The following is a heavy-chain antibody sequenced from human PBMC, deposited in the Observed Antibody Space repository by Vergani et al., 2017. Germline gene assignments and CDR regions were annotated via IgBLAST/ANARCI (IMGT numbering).Heavy chain of an antibody. J-gene: IGHJ4*02. CDR3: ARVGGDGYKMGAFDY. CDR2: ISSSSSYI. V-gene: IGHV3-21*01. CDR1: GFTFSSYS. D-gene: IGHD5-24*01. Sequence: EVQLVESGGGLVKPGGSLRLSCAASGFTFSSYSMNWVRQAPGKGLEWVSSISSSSSYIYYADSVKGRFTISRDNAKNSLYLQMNSLRAEDTAVYYCARVGGDGYKMGAFDYWGQGTLVTVSS.